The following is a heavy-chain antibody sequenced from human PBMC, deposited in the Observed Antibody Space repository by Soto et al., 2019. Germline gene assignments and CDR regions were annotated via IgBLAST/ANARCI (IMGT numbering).Heavy chain of an antibody. CDR3: AKDSRREPRSIWSNYRGKGDNWFDP. D-gene: IGHD3-10*01. CDR1: GFTFSNSD. Sequence: GGSLRLSCAASGFTFSNSDMHWVRQAPDKGLEWVAFISYDGSNKYNVDSVKGRFTISRDNSKNTLYLQMNSLRAEDTAVYYCAKDSRREPRSIWSNYRGKGDNWFDPWGQGTLVTVSS. J-gene: IGHJ5*02. CDR2: ISYDGSNK. V-gene: IGHV3-30*18.